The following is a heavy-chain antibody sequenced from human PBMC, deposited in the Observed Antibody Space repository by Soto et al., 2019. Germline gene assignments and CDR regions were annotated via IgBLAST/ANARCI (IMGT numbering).Heavy chain of an antibody. D-gene: IGHD5-18*01. CDR2: IIPIFGTA. J-gene: IGHJ4*02. CDR3: ARDLVAPPYSYGLFFDS. CDR1: GGTFSSYA. Sequence: AASVKVSCKASGGTFSSYAISWVRQAPGQGLEWMGGIIPIFGTANYAQKSQGRVTITADESTSTAYMELSSLRSEDTAAYYCARDLVAPPYSYGLFFDSWGQGTLVTVSS. V-gene: IGHV1-69*13.